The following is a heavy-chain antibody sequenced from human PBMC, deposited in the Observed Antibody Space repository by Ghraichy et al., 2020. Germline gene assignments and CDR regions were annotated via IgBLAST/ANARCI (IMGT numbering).Heavy chain of an antibody. CDR1: GGSISSYY. Sequence: SETLSLTCTVSGGSISSYYWSWIRQPPGKGLEWIGYIYYSGSTNYNPSLKSRVTISVDTSKNQFSLKLSSVTAADTAVYYCARAAYCSSTSCPNWFDPWGQGTLVTVSS. V-gene: IGHV4-59*01. CDR2: IYYSGST. CDR3: ARAAYCSSTSCPNWFDP. J-gene: IGHJ5*02. D-gene: IGHD2-2*01.